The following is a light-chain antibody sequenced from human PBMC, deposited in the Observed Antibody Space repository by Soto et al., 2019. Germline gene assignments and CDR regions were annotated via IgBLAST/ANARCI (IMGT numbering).Light chain of an antibody. CDR3: QQRDDWAFT. J-gene: IGKJ3*01. Sequence: EIVLTQSPSTLSASPGDRATLSCRASQSISSWLGWYQQKPGKAPRLLIYDASNRATGITARFSGSGSGTDFTLTIISLEPEDFAVYYCQQRDDWAFTFGPGTKVNIK. CDR2: DAS. CDR1: QSISSW. V-gene: IGKV3-11*01.